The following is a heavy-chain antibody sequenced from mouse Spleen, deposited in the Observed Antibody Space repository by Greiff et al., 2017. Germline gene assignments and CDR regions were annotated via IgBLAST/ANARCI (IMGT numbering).Heavy chain of an antibody. CDR3: TRDGSYYAMDD. CDR1: GYSITSGYY. CDR2: ISYDGSN. D-gene: IGHD2-2*01. Sequence: ESGPGLVKPSQSLSLTCSVSGYSITSGYYWYWIRQSPGNILEWMGYISYDGSNNYNPSLKNRISITRDTSKNQFFLKLNSVTTEDTATYCCTRDGSYYAMDDWGQGTTVTVSS. V-gene: IGHV3-6*02. J-gene: IGHJ4*01.